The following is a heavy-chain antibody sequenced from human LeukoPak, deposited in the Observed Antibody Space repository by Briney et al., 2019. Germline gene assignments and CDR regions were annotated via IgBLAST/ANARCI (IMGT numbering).Heavy chain of an antibody. Sequence: SETLSLTCAVYGGSFSGYYWSWIRQPPGKGLEWIGEINHSGSTNYNPSLKSRVTISVDKSKNQFSLKLSSVTAADTAVYYCARDPPCSGGSCYTGWFDPWGQGTLVTVSS. CDR3: ARDPPCSGGSCYTGWFDP. CDR2: INHSGST. V-gene: IGHV4-34*01. J-gene: IGHJ5*02. CDR1: GGSFSGYY. D-gene: IGHD2-15*01.